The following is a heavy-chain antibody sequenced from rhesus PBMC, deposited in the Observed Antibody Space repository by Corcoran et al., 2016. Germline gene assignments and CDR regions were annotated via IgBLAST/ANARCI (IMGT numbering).Heavy chain of an antibody. Sequence: QVQLQESGPGLVKPSETLSLTCAVSGGSISGGYGWSWIGQPPGKGLEWIGHIFCSIGCTYYNPSLNIRVTISRDTSKNQFSLKLSSVTAADTAVYYCARGSGSCEIDYWGQGVLVTVSS. D-gene: IGHD6-25*01. J-gene: IGHJ4*01. V-gene: IGHV4S7*01. CDR2: IFCSIGCT. CDR3: ARGSGSCEIDY. CDR1: GGSISGGYG.